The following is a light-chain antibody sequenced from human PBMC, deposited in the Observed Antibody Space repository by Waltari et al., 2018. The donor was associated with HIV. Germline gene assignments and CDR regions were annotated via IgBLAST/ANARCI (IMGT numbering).Light chain of an antibody. CDR2: GND. CDR1: TSNLGANY. CDR3: ETWENSLSAGV. J-gene: IGLJ3*02. Sequence: QSVLTQPPSVSAAPGPKVTIPCSGRTSNLGANYVSWYQQLPGTAPKLLIYGNDKRPSGIPDRFSGSKSGTSATLDITGVQSGDGADYYCETWENSLSAGVFGGGTKLTVL. V-gene: IGLV1-51*01.